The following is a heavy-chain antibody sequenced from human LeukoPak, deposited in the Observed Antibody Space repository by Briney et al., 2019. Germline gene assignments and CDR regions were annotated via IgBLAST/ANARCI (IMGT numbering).Heavy chain of an antibody. CDR3: ARQRFDGYDP. J-gene: IGHJ5*02. Sequence: SETLSLTCTVAGGSINSYYWSWIRQPPGKGLEWIGYIYYSGSTNYNPSLKSRVTISVDTSKNQFSLKLSSVTAADTAVYYCARQRFDGYDPWGQGTLVTVSS. D-gene: IGHD3-16*01. CDR1: GGSINSYY. V-gene: IGHV4-59*08. CDR2: IYYSGST.